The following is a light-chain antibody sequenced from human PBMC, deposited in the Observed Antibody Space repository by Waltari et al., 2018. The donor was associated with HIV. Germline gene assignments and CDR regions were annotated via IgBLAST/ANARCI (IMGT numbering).Light chain of an antibody. Sequence: DIQMTQSPSSLSASVGDRVTITCQASQHLNNYLNWYQQKPGKAPKLLIYDASNLETGVPSRFSGSGSGTDFTFTISSLQPEDIATYYCQHYENLPQFGPGTKVEIK. J-gene: IGKJ3*01. CDR2: DAS. CDR1: QHLNNY. CDR3: QHYENLPQ. V-gene: IGKV1-33*01.